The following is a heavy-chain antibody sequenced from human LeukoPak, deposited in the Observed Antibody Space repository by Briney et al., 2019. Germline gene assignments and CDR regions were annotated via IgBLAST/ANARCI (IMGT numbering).Heavy chain of an antibody. D-gene: IGHD4-17*01. Sequence: SRVTILVDTSKNQFSLKLSSVTAADTAVYYCARMGARGTLYGDDGDYWGQGTLVTVSS. V-gene: IGHV4-39*07. CDR3: ARMGARGTLYGDDGDY. J-gene: IGHJ4*02.